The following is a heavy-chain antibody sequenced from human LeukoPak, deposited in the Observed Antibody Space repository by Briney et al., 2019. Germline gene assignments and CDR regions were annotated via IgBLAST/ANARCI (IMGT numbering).Heavy chain of an antibody. CDR3: AREIFYDSSGYYYY. CDR2: INPNSGGT. V-gene: IGHV1-2*02. CDR1: GYTFTGYY. J-gene: IGHJ4*02. Sequence: ASVKVSCKASGYTFTGYYMHWVRQAPGQGLEWMGWINPNSGGTNYAQKFQGRVTMTRDTSISTAYMELSRLRSDDTAVYYCAREIFYDSSGYYYYWGQGTLVTVSS. D-gene: IGHD3-22*01.